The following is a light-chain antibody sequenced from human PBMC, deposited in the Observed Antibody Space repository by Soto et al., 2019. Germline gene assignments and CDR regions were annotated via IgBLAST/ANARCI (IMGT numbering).Light chain of an antibody. CDR1: QSVSDW. Sequence: DIQMTQSPSTLSASVGDRGTITCRASQSVSDWLAWYQHKPGKTPKLLIYKASTLESGVPSRFSGSGSGTDFTLTISCLQSEDFATYYCQQYYSYPTFGQGTKVDIK. V-gene: IGKV1-5*03. CDR2: KAS. CDR3: QQYYSYPT. J-gene: IGKJ1*01.